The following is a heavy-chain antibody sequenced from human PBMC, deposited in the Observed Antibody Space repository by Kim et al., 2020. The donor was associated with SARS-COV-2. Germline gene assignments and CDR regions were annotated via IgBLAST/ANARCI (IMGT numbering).Heavy chain of an antibody. Sequence: GGSLRLSCVASGFTFSIYSMTWVRQAPGKGLEWVSYFSGSSETVYYADSVKGRFTISRDNAKNSLYLQMNSLRDEDTAVYYCARAAGKDYWGQGTQGIV. CDR3: ARAAGKDY. J-gene: IGHJ4*02. CDR2: FSGSSETV. V-gene: IGHV3-48*02. D-gene: IGHD6-13*01. CDR1: GFTFSIYS.